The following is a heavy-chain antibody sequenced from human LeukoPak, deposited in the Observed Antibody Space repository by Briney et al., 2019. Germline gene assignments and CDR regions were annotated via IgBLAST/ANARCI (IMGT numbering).Heavy chain of an antibody. V-gene: IGHV3-30-3*01. J-gene: IGHJ4*02. CDR1: GFTFSSYA. CDR3: AVGTAILDY. CDR2: ISYDGSNK. D-gene: IGHD2-21*02. Sequence: PGGSLRLSCAASGFTFSSYAMHWVRQAPGKGLEWVAVISYDGSNKYYADSVKGRFTISRDNSKNTLYLQMNSLRAEDTAVYYCAVGTAILDYWGQGTLVTVSS.